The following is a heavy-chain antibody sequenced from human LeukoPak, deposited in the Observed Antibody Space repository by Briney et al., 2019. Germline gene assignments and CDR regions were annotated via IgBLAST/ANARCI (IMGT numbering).Heavy chain of an antibody. CDR1: GYTFTGYY. Sequence: ASVKVSCKASGYTFTGYYMHWVRQAPGPGLEWMGRINSNSGGTNYAQKFQGRVIITRDTSISTAYMELSRLRSDATAVYYCARGSRPDGYNLRIDYWGQGTLVTVSS. CDR2: INSNSGGT. CDR3: ARGSRPDGYNLRIDY. V-gene: IGHV1-2*06. D-gene: IGHD5-24*01. J-gene: IGHJ4*02.